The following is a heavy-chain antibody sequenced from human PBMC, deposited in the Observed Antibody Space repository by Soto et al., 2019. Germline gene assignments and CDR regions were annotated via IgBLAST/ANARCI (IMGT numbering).Heavy chain of an antibody. CDR1: GFTFSSYA. D-gene: IGHD2-15*01. V-gene: IGHV3-23*01. CDR3: AKKGYCSGGSCYRDAFEI. J-gene: IGHJ3*02. Sequence: PGGSLRLSCAASGFTFSSYAMSWVRQAPGKGLEWVSAISGSGGSTYYADSVKGRFTISRDNSKNTLYLQMNSLRAEDTAVYYCAKKGYCSGGSCYRDAFEIWGQGTMVTVSS. CDR2: ISGSGGST.